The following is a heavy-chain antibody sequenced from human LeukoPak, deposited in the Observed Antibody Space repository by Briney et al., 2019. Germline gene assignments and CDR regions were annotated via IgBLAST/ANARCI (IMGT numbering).Heavy chain of an antibody. Sequence: SQTLSLTCAISGDSVSSNSAAWNWIRQSPSRGLEWLGRTYYRSKWSNNYAVSVKSRITINSDTSKNQFSLQLNSVTPEDTAMYYCARDATGDLEFDHWGQGTLVTVSS. CDR2: TYYRSKWSN. D-gene: IGHD7-27*01. CDR3: ARDATGDLEFDH. CDR1: GDSVSSNSAA. V-gene: IGHV6-1*01. J-gene: IGHJ4*02.